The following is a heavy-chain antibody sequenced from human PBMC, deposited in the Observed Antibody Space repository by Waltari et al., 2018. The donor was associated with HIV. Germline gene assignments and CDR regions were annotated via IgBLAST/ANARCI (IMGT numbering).Heavy chain of an antibody. J-gene: IGHJ4*03. D-gene: IGHD3-10*01. V-gene: IGHV4-34*01. CDR2: ISHSEKT. Sequence: QVPLRQWGASVFQPSETLFLTRAVYERPFGGYFWNWIRQSPGGAVEWIGEISHSEKTSYSPSLDRRVAVSVYPSKNLFSLTFSSLTASDTTRLFGARDKVLLLLGESRGLGVVDLWSQGTQVTVAS. CDR3: ARDKVLLLLGESRGLGVVDL. CDR1: ERPFGGYF.